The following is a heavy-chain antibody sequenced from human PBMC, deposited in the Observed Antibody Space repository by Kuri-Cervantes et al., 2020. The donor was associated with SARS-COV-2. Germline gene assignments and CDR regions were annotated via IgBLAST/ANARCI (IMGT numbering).Heavy chain of an antibody. Sequence: SETLSLTCTVSGGSISSSSYYWGWIRQPPGKGLEWIGSIYHSGSTYYNPSLKSRVTISVDTSKNQFSLKLSSVTAADTAVYYCARTTPYDFWSGYYSGCYFDYWGQGTLVTVSS. CDR1: GGSISSSSYY. J-gene: IGHJ4*02. CDR3: ARTTPYDFWSGYYSGCYFDY. V-gene: IGHV4-39*07. D-gene: IGHD3-3*01. CDR2: IYHSGST.